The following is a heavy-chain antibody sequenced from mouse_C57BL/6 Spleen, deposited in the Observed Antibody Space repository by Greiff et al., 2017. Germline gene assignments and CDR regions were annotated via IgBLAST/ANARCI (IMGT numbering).Heavy chain of an antibody. J-gene: IGHJ2*01. CDR2: IYPRSGNT. CDR1: GYTFTSYG. V-gene: IGHV1-81*01. Sequence: QVHVKQSGAELARPGASVKLSCKASGYTFTSYGISWVKQRTGQGLEWIGEIYPRSGNTYYNEKFKGKATLTADKSSSTAYMELRSLTSEDSAVYFCARSSTVVATSFDYWGQGTTLTVSS. CDR3: ARSSTVVATSFDY. D-gene: IGHD1-1*01.